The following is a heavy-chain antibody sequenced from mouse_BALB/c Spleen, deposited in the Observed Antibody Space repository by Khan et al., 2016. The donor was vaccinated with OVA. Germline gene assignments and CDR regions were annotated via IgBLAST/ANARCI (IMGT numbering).Heavy chain of an antibody. J-gene: IGHJ4*01. CDR2: VTYSGNT. V-gene: IGHV3-8*02. CDR3: ARSYGSWTMDY. Sequence: VQLKESGPSLVKPSQTLSLTCSVTGDSITSGFWNWIRKFPGNKFEYMGYVTYSGNTYYNPSLKSRLSITRDTSKSQYYLQLNSVTTEDTATNFCARSYGSWTMDYWGQGTSVTVSS. CDR1: GDSITSGF. D-gene: IGHD1-1*01.